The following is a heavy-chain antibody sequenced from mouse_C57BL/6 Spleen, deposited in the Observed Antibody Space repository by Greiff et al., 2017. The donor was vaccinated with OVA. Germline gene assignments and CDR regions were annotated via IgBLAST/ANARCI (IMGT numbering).Heavy chain of an antibody. J-gene: IGHJ3*01. CDR2: ISDGGSYT. CDR3: ARDRYYDYDGFAY. V-gene: IGHV5-4*01. D-gene: IGHD2-4*01. Sequence: EVKVVESGGGLVKPGGSLKLSCAASGFTFSSHAMSWVRQTPEKRLEWVATISDGGSYTYYPDNVKGRFTISRDNAKNNLYLQMSHLKSEDTAMYYCARDRYYDYDGFAYWGQGTLVTVSA. CDR1: GFTFSSHA.